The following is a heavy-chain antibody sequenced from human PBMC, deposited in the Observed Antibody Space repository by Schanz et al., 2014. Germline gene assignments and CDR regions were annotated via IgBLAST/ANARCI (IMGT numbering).Heavy chain of an antibody. CDR3: AAHETLSTTACYPS. Sequence: VQLVESGGGLVQPGGSLTLSCAASGFTVTSYYMSWVRQAPGKGLEWLSYISRDGTTSYYADSVKGRFTISRDNAKNSLYLEMTSLRGEDTAVYYCAAHETLSTTACYPSWGQGTLVAVSS. J-gene: IGHJ4*02. CDR1: GFTVTSYY. D-gene: IGHD2-2*01. CDR2: ISRDGTTS. V-gene: IGHV3-11*01.